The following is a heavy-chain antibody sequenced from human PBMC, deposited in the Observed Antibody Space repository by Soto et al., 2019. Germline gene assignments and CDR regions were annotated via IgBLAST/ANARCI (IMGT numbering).Heavy chain of an antibody. J-gene: IGHJ4*02. D-gene: IGHD3-22*01. Sequence: QVQLVQTGAEVKKPGSSVKVSCKASGGTFSSYAISWVLQAPGQGLEWMGGIIPIFGTANYAQKFEGRVTITADKSTSTAYMELSSLRSEDKAVYYCECPDSSGFDYWGQGTLVTVSS. CDR2: IIPIFGTA. V-gene: IGHV1-69*06. CDR1: GGTFSSYA. CDR3: ECPDSSGFDY.